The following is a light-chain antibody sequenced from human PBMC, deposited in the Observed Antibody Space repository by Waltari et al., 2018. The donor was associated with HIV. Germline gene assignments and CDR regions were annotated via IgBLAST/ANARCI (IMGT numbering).Light chain of an antibody. CDR1: SSDVGGYNY. J-gene: IGLJ2*01. Sequence: QSALTQPPSASGSPGQSVTISCTGTSSDVGGYNYVSWYQQHPDKAPKLMIYEVTKRPSGVPDRFSGSKSGNTASLTVSGLQAEDEADYYCSSYAGSSNLRVFGGGTKLTVL. V-gene: IGLV2-8*01. CDR2: EVT. CDR3: SSYAGSSNLRV.